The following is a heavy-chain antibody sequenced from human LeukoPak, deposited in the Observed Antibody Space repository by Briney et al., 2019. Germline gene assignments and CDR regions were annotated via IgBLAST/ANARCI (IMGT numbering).Heavy chain of an antibody. D-gene: IGHD3-9*01. V-gene: IGHV4-59*01. Sequence: SETLSLTCTVSGGSISSYYWSWIRQPPGKGLEWIGYIYYSGSTNYNPSLKSRVTISVDTSKNQFSLKLSSVTAADTAVYYCARDRPILTGFYYYGMDVWGQGTTVTVSS. CDR3: ARDRPILTGFYYYGMDV. CDR1: GGSISSYY. CDR2: IYYSGST. J-gene: IGHJ6*02.